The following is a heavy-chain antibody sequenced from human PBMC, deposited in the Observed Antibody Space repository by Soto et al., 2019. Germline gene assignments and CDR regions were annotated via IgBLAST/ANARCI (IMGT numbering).Heavy chain of an antibody. J-gene: IGHJ1*01. CDR1: GFTFRGYV. V-gene: IGHV3-30*19. D-gene: IGHD3-16*01. CDR3: ARWGTTAGLDV. Sequence: ESGGGVVQPGTSLRVSCVGSGFTFRGYVIHWVRQAPGKGLEWVALTSYDGSDKYYGDSVRGRFTISRDNSRNTVDLQMDSLRLEDTALYYFARWGTTAGLDVWGQGTLVSVSS. CDR2: TSYDGSDK.